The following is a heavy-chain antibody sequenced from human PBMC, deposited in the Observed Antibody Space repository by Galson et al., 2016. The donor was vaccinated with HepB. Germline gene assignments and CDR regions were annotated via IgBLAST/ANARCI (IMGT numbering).Heavy chain of an antibody. CDR1: ADSFTSYW. D-gene: IGHD3-22*01. CDR3: ASADYYDNSGYFDY. Sequence: QSGAEVKKPGESLKISCKGSADSFTSYWIAWVRQMPGKGLEWMGMIYPGDSDTRYSPSFQGHVTISADKSISTAYLQWRTLKASDTAIYYCASADYYDNSGYFDYWGQGTLVTFSS. CDR2: IYPGDSDT. V-gene: IGHV5-51*01. J-gene: IGHJ4*02.